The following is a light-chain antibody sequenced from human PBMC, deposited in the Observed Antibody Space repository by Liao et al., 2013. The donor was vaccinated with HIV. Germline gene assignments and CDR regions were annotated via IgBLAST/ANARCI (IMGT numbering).Light chain of an antibody. CDR3: QVWDNSRDHVI. V-gene: IGLV3-1*01. Sequence: SYELTQPPSVSVSPGQTASITCSGDKLGDQYACWYQQKPGQSPVLVIYQDSKRPSGIPERFSGSNSGNTASLTISRAEAGDEADYYCQVWDNSRDHVIFGGGTKLTVL. CDR2: QDS. J-gene: IGLJ2*01. CDR1: KLGDQY.